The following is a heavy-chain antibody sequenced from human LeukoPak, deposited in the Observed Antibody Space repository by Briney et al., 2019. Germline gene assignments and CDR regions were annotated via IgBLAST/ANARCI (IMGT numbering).Heavy chain of an antibody. CDR1: GGSISSSSHF. D-gene: IGHD4-11*01. V-gene: IGHV4-39*01. Sequence: PSETLSLTCSVAGGSISSSSHFWGWIRQPPGKGLEWIGNIYYSGSSGSTYYNPSLTSRVTISVDTSKNQFSLKLNSVTAADTAVYYCARHDYRVDFDYWGQGTLVTVSS. CDR2: IYYSGSSGST. J-gene: IGHJ4*02. CDR3: ARHDYRVDFDY.